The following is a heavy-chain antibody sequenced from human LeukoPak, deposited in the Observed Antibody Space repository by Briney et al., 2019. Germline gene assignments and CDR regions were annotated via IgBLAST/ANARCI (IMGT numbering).Heavy chain of an antibody. CDR2: INHSGST. CDR3: NGLYYYYYYGMDV. CDR1: GVSFSGYY. J-gene: IGHJ6*02. Sequence: SETLSLTCAVYGVSFSGYYWSWIRQPPGKGLEWIGEINHSGSTNYNPSLKSRVTISVDTSKNQFSLKLSSVTAADTAVYYCNGLYYYYYYGMDVWGQGTTVTVSS. V-gene: IGHV4-34*01.